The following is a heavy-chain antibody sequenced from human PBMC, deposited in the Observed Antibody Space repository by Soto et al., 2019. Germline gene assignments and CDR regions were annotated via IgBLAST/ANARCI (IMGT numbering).Heavy chain of an antibody. CDR2: ISYVGSNK. J-gene: IGHJ4*02. CDR1: GFTFSSYG. V-gene: IGHV3-30*18. Sequence: GGSLRLSCAASGFTFSSYGMHWVRQAPGKGLEWVAVISYVGSNKYYADSVKGRFTISRDNSKNTLYLQMNSLRAEDTAVYYCAKDHAMYSSSWYYFDYWGQGTLVTVSS. CDR3: AKDHAMYSSSWYYFDY. D-gene: IGHD6-13*01.